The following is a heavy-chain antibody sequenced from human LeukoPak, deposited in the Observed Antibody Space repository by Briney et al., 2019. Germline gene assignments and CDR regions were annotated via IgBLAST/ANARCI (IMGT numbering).Heavy chain of an antibody. V-gene: IGHV3-23*01. CDR3: AKVVGIAAAGYFDY. J-gene: IGHJ4*02. CDR2: ISGSGGST. CDR1: GFTLSSYG. D-gene: IGHD6-13*01. Sequence: GGSLRLSCAASGFTLSSYGMSWVRQAPGKGLEWVSAISGSGGSTYYADSVKGRFTISRDNSKNTLYLQMNSLRAEDTAVYYCAKVVGIAAAGYFDYWGQGTLVTVSS.